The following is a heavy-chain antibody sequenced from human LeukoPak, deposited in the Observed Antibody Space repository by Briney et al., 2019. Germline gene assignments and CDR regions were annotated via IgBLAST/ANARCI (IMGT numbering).Heavy chain of an antibody. CDR2: ISWNSGSI. Sequence: GGSLRLSXAASGFTFDDYAMHWVRQAPGKGLEWVSGISWNSGSIGYADSVKGRFTISRDNAKNSLYLQMNSLRAEDMALYYCAKEGSETGYAPLDYWGQGTLVTVSS. CDR1: GFTFDDYA. V-gene: IGHV3-9*03. D-gene: IGHD3-9*01. J-gene: IGHJ4*02. CDR3: AKEGSETGYAPLDY.